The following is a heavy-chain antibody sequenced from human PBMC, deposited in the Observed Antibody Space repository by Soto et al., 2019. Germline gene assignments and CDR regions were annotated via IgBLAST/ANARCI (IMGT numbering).Heavy chain of an antibody. V-gene: IGHV4-4*02. CDR3: ARHIAVPRTRGFDY. D-gene: IGHD6-19*01. CDR2: IYHSGTT. J-gene: IGHJ4*02. Sequence: QVHLQESGPGLVKPSGTLSLTCAVSGGSITTNWWSWVRQPPGKGLERIGEIYHSGTTNYNPSLRGRVTISVDKSNHQFSLNLNSVTAADSAIYYCARHIAVPRTRGFDYWGQGNLVTVSS. CDR1: GGSITTNW.